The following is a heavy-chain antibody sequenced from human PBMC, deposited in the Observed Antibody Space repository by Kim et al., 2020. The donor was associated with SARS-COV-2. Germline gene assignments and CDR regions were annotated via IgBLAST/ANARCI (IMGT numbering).Heavy chain of an antibody. J-gene: IGHJ6*02. CDR1: GFTFSSYG. V-gene: IGHV3-33*08. CDR2: IWYDGSNK. D-gene: IGHD3-3*01. Sequence: GGSLRLSCAASGFTFSSYGMHWVRQAPGKGLEWVAVIWYDGSNKYYADSVKGRFTISRDNSKNTLYLQMNSLRAEDTAVYYCARGYYDFWRGYYTTRPMDVWGQGTTVTGS. CDR3: ARGYYDFWRGYYTTRPMDV.